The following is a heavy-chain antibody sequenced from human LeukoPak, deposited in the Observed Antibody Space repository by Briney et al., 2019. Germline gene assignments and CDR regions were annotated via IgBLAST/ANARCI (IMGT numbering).Heavy chain of an antibody. Sequence: SGGSLRLSCAASGFTFSSYGMHWVRQAPGKGLEWVAVISYDGSNKYYADSVKGRFTISRDNSKNTLYLQMNSLRAEDTAVYYCAKDWVGTTDYWGQGTLSPSPQ. V-gene: IGHV3-30*18. J-gene: IGHJ4*02. CDR2: ISYDGSNK. CDR3: AKDWVGTTDY. D-gene: IGHD2-21*02. CDR1: GFTFSSYG.